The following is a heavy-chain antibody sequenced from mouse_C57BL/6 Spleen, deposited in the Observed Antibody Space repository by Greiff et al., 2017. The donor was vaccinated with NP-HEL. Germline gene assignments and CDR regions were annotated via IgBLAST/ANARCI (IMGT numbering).Heavy chain of an antibody. J-gene: IGHJ2*01. CDR3: ARRVVALPFDN. CDR1: GYTFTGYW. V-gene: IGHV1-9*01. Sequence: QVQLQQSGAELMKPGASVKLSCKATGYTFTGYWIEWVKQRPGHGLEWIGEILPGSGSTNYNEKFKGKATFTADTTSNTALMTLSSLTTEDSAIYCCARRVVALPFDNWGQGTTLTVSS. D-gene: IGHD1-1*01. CDR2: ILPGSGST.